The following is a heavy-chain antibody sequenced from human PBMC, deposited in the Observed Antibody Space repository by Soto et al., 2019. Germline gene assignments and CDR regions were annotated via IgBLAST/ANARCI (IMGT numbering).Heavy chain of an antibody. CDR2: IYWDDDK. Sequence: VSGPTLVNPTQTLTLTCTFSGFSLSSSGVGVGWIRQPPGKALEWLAFIYWDDDKRYRSSLKTRLTITKDASKKQVVLTMTNMEFAETATFYGPRTSKGNGPPPWLDPWAQGPL. CDR3: PRTSKGNGPPPWLDP. D-gene: IGHD1-7*01. CDR1: GFSLSSSGVG. J-gene: IGHJ5*02. V-gene: IGHV2-5*02.